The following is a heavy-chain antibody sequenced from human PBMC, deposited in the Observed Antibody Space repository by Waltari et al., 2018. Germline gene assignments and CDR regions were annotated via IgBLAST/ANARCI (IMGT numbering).Heavy chain of an antibody. CDR2: INPNSGGT. Sequence: QVQLVQSGAEVKKPGASVKVSCKASGYTFTGYYMHWVRQAPGQGLEWMGWINPNSGGTIYAQNFQGRVTMTRDTSISTAYMELSRLRSDDTALYYFATGIVVVPAANRGYAFDIWGQGTMVTVSS. V-gene: IGHV1-2*02. J-gene: IGHJ3*02. CDR3: ATGIVVVPAANRGYAFDI. CDR1: GYTFTGYY. D-gene: IGHD2-2*01.